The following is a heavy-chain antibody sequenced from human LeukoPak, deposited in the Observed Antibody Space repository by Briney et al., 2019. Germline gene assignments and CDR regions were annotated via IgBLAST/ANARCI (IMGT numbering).Heavy chain of an antibody. J-gene: IGHJ3*02. V-gene: IGHV1-69*05. D-gene: IGHD6-13*01. Sequence: SVKVSCKASGGTFSNYAISWVRQAPGQGLEWMGGIIPIFGTANYAQKFQGRVTITTDESTSTVYMEVSSVRFEDTAVYYCAKDRASSSWSRDAFDIWGQGTVVTVYS. CDR2: IIPIFGTA. CDR1: GGTFSNYA. CDR3: AKDRASSSWSRDAFDI.